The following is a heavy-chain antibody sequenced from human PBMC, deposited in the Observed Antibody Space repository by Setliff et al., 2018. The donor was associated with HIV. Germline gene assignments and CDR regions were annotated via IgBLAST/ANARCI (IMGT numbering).Heavy chain of an antibody. CDR3: ARDGPLEGSYRYYYYYMDV. V-gene: IGHV4-61*08. J-gene: IGHJ6*03. D-gene: IGHD3-10*01. CDR1: GGSITSGGHY. CDR2: IYTSGST. Sequence: SETLSLTCSVSGGSITSGGHYWSWIRHLPGKGLEWIGRIYTSGSTNYNPSLKSRVTISVDTSKNQFSLKLSSVTAADTAVYYCARDGPLEGSYRYYYYYMDVWGKGTTVTVSS.